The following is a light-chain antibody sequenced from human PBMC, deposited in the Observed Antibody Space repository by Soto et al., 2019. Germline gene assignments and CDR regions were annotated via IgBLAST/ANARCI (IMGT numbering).Light chain of an antibody. V-gene: IGKV1-5*03. CDR3: QHYNCYGT. Sequence: DIQMTQSPSTLSASVGDSVSTNCRASQSISALLAWYQQKPGKAPRLLIYEASTFENRVPSRFSSSGSRKESPPTISRLSPDDFVYYCRQHYNCYGTFGQGPRVDIK. J-gene: IGKJ1*01. CDR2: EAS. CDR1: QSISAL.